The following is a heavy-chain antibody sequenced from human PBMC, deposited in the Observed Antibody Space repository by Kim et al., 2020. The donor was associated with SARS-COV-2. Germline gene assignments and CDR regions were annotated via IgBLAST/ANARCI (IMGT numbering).Heavy chain of an antibody. D-gene: IGHD3-16*01. Sequence: SETLSLTCAVYGGSFSGYYWSWIRQPPGKGLEWIGEINHSGSTNYNPSLKSRVTISVDTSKNQFSLKLSSVTAADTAVYYCARASGPRLGYYFDYWGQGTLVTVSS. CDR1: GGSFSGYY. CDR3: ARASGPRLGYYFDY. J-gene: IGHJ4*02. V-gene: IGHV4-34*01. CDR2: INHSGST.